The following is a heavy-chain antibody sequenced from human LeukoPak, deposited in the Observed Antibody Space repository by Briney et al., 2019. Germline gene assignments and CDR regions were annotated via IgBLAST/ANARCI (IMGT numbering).Heavy chain of an antibody. CDR1: GFTFSSYG. D-gene: IGHD5-24*01. Sequence: PGGSLRLSCAASGFTFSSYGMTWVRQAPGKGLEWVSYIYSGATTVYYADSVMGRFTVSRDNANNSLYLQMNSLRDEDTAMFYCARVGDGHSVNYLDSWGQGTLVTVCS. J-gene: IGHJ4*02. CDR2: IYSGATTV. V-gene: IGHV3-48*02. CDR3: ARVGDGHSVNYLDS.